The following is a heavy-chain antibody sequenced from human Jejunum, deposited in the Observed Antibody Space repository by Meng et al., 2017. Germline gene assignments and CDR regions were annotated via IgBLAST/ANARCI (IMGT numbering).Heavy chain of an antibody. CDR1: GFAFSSYA. V-gene: IGHV3-23*01. CDR2: ISGSGSSI. J-gene: IGHJ4*02. D-gene: IGHD3-9*01. CDR3: AKRSKIMTGHYDY. Sequence: GESLKISCAASGFAFSSYAMTWVRQAPGKGLEWVSGISGSGSSIDYADPVKGRFTVSRDNSKNTVYLQMNSLRAEDTALYCCAKRSKIMTGHYDYWGQGTLVTVSS.